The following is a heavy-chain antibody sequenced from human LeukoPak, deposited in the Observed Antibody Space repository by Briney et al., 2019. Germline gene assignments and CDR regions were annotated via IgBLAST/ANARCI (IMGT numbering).Heavy chain of an antibody. D-gene: IGHD6-19*01. Sequence: GGSLRLSCAPSRFTSSSYWMSWVRQAPRKGLGWVASIKQDGSEKHYVDSVKGRLTIYRDNGKNCLYLQMDSVRAEDTAVYYCARPYSGGWDPIDDWGQGTLVTV. CDR3: ARPYSGGWDPIDD. J-gene: IGHJ4*02. V-gene: IGHV3-7*01. CDR1: RFTSSSYW. CDR2: IKQDGSEK.